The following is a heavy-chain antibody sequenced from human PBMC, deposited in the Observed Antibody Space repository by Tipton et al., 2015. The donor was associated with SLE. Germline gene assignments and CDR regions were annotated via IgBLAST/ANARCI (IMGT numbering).Heavy chain of an antibody. V-gene: IGHV4-4*07. Sequence: TLSLTCTVSGGSISGYYWSWIRQPAGKGLEWIGRVYSSGSTIYNPSIKSRITLSLDTSKNQFSLRVNSVTAADTAVYYCARRHYYEDSGYHSDWFDPWGQGTLVTVRS. CDR3: ARRHYYEDSGYHSDWFDP. D-gene: IGHD3-22*01. J-gene: IGHJ5*02. CDR1: GGSISGYY. CDR2: VYSSGST.